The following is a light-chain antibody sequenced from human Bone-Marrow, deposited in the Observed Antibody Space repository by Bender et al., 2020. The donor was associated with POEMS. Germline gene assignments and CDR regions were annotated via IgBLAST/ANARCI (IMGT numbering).Light chain of an antibody. J-gene: IGLJ3*02. CDR2: NNS. CDR1: ISKFGSYP. V-gene: IGLV1-44*01. Sequence: HSFLTHPPSSSLTPFHIVTISFSLIISKFGSYPVNWYQQLPGAAPKLVIFNNSQRPSGVPDRFSGSNSGTSASLAISGLLSDDEADFYCATWDDSLNGWVFGGGTKLTVL. CDR3: ATWDDSLNGWV.